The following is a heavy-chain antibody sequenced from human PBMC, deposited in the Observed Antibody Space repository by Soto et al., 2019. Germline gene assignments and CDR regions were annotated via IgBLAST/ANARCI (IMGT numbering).Heavy chain of an antibody. J-gene: IGHJ4*02. Sequence: SETKSLTCTVAGGSLSSSSYYWGWIRPPPGKGLEWIGSIYYSGSTYYNPSLKSRVTISVDTSKNQFSLKLSSVTAADTAVYYCARQPRILTGYSGHFDYWGRGTLVTVSS. V-gene: IGHV4-39*01. CDR1: GGSLSSSSYY. D-gene: IGHD3-9*01. CDR2: IYYSGST. CDR3: ARQPRILTGYSGHFDY.